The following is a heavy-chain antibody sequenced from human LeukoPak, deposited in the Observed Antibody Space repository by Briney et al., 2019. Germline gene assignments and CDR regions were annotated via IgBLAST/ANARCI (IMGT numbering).Heavy chain of an antibody. CDR1: GGSISNYY. CDR3: ARMRSRSLGDY. J-gene: IGHJ4*02. V-gene: IGHV4-34*01. CDR2: INHSGST. D-gene: IGHD2-2*01. Sequence: PSETLSLTCTVSGGSISNYYWSWTRQPPGKGLEWIGEINHSGSTNYNPSLKSRVTISVDTSKNQFSLKLSSVTAADTAVYYCARMRSRSLGDYWGQGTLVTVSS.